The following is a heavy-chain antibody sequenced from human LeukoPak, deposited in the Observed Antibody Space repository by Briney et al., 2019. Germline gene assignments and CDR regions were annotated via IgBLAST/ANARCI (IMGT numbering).Heavy chain of an antibody. J-gene: IGHJ4*02. D-gene: IGHD2-2*01. CDR3: ATSSHGGCSSTNCYGSY. CDR1: GLTFSSYA. V-gene: IGHV3-23*01. CDR2: ISGSGVST. Sequence: GGSLRLSCAASGLTFSSYAMSWVRQAPGKGLEWVSAISGSGVSTYYADSVKGRFSISRDNSKNTLYLQMNSLSADDTAVYYCATSSHGGCSSTNCYGSYWGQGTLVTISS.